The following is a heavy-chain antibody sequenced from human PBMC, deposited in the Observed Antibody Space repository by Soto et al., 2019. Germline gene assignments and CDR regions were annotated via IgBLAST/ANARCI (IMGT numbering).Heavy chain of an antibody. CDR3: AKYCSGGSCYWGAPDAFDI. CDR2: ISAYNGNT. D-gene: IGHD2-15*01. J-gene: IGHJ3*02. V-gene: IGHV1-18*01. Sequence: ASVKVSCKASGYTFTSYVISWVRQAPGQGLEWMGWISAYNGNTNYAQKLQGRVTMTTDTSTSTAYMELRSLRSDDTAVYYCAKYCSGGSCYWGAPDAFDIWGQGTMVTVSS. CDR1: GYTFTSYV.